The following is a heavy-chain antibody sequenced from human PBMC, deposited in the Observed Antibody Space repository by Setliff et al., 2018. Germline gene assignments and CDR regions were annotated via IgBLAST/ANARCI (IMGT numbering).Heavy chain of an antibody. V-gene: IGHV4-61*09. CDR2: IYTSGST. CDR1: GGSISSGSYY. Sequence: SETLSLTCTVSGGSISSGSYYWSWIRQPAGKGLEWIGHIYTSGSTNYNPSLKSRVTISVDTSKNQFSLKLSSVTAADTAVYYCARGLGGGVSNLYYYYYGMDVWGQGTTVTVSS. D-gene: IGHD6-13*01. J-gene: IGHJ6*02. CDR3: ARGLGGGVSNLYYYYYGMDV.